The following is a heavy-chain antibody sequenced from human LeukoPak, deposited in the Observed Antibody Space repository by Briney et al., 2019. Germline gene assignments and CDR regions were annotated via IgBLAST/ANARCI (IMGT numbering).Heavy chain of an antibody. J-gene: IGHJ3*02. CDR1: GFSFSRSW. Sequence: AESLTLSCAVSGFSFSRSWMNWVRQAPGKGLGWVAIIKEDGSEKYYVDSVKGRFTISRDNAKNSLFLQMNSLRAEDTAVYYCARSSSRWFWAQAFDIWGQGTMVTVPS. CDR2: IKEDGSEK. CDR3: ARSSSRWFWAQAFDI. D-gene: IGHD6-13*01. V-gene: IGHV3-7*01.